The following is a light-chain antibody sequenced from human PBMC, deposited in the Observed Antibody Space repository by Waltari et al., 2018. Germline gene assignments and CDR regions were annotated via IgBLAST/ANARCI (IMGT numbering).Light chain of an antibody. CDR1: QSVRSY. CDR2: DAS. CDR3: QQRSNWPLYT. Sequence: EIVLTQPPSTLSLSPGERATLPCRASQSVRSYLAWYQQNPGQAPRLLIYDASNRATGIPARFSGSGSGTDFTLTISSLEPEDFAVYYCQQRSNWPLYTFGQGTKLEIK. V-gene: IGKV3-11*01. J-gene: IGKJ2*01.